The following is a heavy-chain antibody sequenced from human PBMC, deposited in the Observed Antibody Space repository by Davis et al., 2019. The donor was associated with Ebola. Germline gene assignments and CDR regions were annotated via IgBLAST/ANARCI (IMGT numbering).Heavy chain of an antibody. D-gene: IGHD3-22*01. CDR1: GSPFSRYY. CDR2: INHSGST. CDR3: ARVPAMIVVVVRARGAFDI. Sequence: MPGGSLRLSCAVYGSPFSRYYLRWIRHPPGTGLEWIGAINHSGSTNYNTSLKSRVTISVDTSKNQFSLKLSSVTAADTAVYYCARVPAMIVVVVRARGAFDIWGQGTMVTVSS. J-gene: IGHJ3*02. V-gene: IGHV4-34*01.